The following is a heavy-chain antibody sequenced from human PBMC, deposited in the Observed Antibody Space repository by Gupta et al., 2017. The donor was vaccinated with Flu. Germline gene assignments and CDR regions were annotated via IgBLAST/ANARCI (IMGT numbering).Heavy chain of an antibody. CDR2: ISSSSSTI. D-gene: IGHD4-17*01. CDR1: GFTFSSYS. Sequence: EVQLVESGGGLVQPGGSLRLSCAASGFTFSSYSMNWVRQAPGKGLEWVSYISSSSSTIYYADSGKGRFTISRDNAKNSLYMQMNSLRDEDTAVYYCARARRTTVTTTHFDYGGHGTLVTVSS. J-gene: IGHJ4*01. V-gene: IGHV3-48*02. CDR3: ARARRTTVTTTHFDY.